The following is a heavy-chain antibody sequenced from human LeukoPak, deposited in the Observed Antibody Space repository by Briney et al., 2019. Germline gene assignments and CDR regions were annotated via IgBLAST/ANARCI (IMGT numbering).Heavy chain of an antibody. V-gene: IGHV4-38-2*02. D-gene: IGHD2-2*01. CDR2: IYHSGSA. CDR1: GYSICSGYQ. CDR3: ARDPRWLTPDCTSTSCYENYFDP. Sequence: PSETLSLTCAVSGYSICSGYQWAWIRQSPGKGLEWIGSIYHSGSAHYNPSLKSRVTILVETSKNQFSLKLYSVTAADTAVYYCARDPRWLTPDCTSTSCYENYFDPWGQGTLVTVSS. J-gene: IGHJ5*02.